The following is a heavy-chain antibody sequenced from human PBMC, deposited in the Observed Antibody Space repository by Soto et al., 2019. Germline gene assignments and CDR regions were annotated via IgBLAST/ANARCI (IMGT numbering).Heavy chain of an antibody. V-gene: IGHV1-8*01. D-gene: IGHD2-2*01. CDR2: MNPNSGNT. Sequence: ASVKVSCKASGYTFTSYDINWVRQATGQGLEWMGWMNPNSGNTGYAQKFQGRVTMTRNTSISTAYMELSSLRSEDTAVYYCARDRRYCSSTSCTNWFDPWGQGTLVTVS. CDR3: ARDRRYCSSTSCTNWFDP. J-gene: IGHJ5*02. CDR1: GYTFTSYD.